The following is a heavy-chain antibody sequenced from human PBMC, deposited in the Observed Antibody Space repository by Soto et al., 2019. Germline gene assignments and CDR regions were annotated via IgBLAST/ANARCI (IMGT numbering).Heavy chain of an antibody. CDR3: ARDLPIAARPRYYYYYGMDG. Sequence: SSVKVSCKASGYTFTSYGISWVRQAPGQGLEWMGWISAYNGNTNYAQKLQGRVTMTTDTSTSTAYMELRSLRSDDTAVYYCARDLPIAARPRYYYYYGMDGWVQGTTVTGS. V-gene: IGHV1-18*04. CDR2: ISAYNGNT. D-gene: IGHD6-6*01. J-gene: IGHJ6*02. CDR1: GYTFTSYG.